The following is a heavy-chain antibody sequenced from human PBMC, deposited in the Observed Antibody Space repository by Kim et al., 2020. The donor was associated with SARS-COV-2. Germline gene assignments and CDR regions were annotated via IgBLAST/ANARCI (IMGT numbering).Heavy chain of an antibody. CDR3: ARDPWDY. CDR2: INPSGDST. Sequence: ASVKVSCKASGYTFSSYYMHWVRQAPGQGLEWMGIINPSGDSTNYAQKFQGRVTMTRDTSTSTVYMEMSSLRSEDTAVYHCARDPWDYWGQGTLVTVCS. J-gene: IGHJ4*02. V-gene: IGHV1-46*01. CDR1: GYTFSSYY.